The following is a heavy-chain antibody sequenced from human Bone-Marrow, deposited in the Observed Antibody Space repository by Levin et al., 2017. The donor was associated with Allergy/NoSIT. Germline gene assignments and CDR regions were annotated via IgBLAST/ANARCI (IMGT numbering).Heavy chain of an antibody. CDR3: TRGVFADDAFGI. D-gene: IGHD2-8*01. J-gene: IGHJ3*02. V-gene: IGHV4-59*01. CDR2: IYYTANT. Sequence: SETLSLTCTVSGDSISGYYWSWIRQPPGKGLEWVGHIYYTANTYYNPSLKSRVTMSIDISKNYFSLKLTSVTAADTAVYYCTRGVFADDAFGIWGPGTMVTVSS. CDR1: GDSISGYY.